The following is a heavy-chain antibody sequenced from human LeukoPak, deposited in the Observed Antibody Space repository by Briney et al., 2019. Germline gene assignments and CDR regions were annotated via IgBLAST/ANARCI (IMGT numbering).Heavy chain of an antibody. D-gene: IGHD2-2*01. CDR2: IRYDGSNK. CDR1: GFTFSSYG. CDR3: AKDRGYCSSTSCQAMHFRH. Sequence: PGGSLRLSCAASGFTFSSYGMHWVRQAPGKGLEWVAFIRYDGSNKYYADSVKGRFTISRDNSKNTLYLQMNSLRAEDTAVYYCAKDRGYCSSTSCQAMHFRHWGQGTLVTVSS. V-gene: IGHV3-30*02. J-gene: IGHJ1*01.